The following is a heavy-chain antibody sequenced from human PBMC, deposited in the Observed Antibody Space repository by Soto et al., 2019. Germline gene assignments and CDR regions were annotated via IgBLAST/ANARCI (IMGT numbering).Heavy chain of an antibody. Sequence: SETLSLTCTVSGGSISSGGYYWSWIRQHPGKGLEWIGYIYYSGSTYYNPSLKSRVTISVDTSKNQFSLKLSSVTAADTAVYYCARAEYSSSSNWFDPWGQGTLVTVS. V-gene: IGHV4-31*03. CDR3: ARAEYSSSSNWFDP. J-gene: IGHJ5*02. CDR2: IYYSGST. CDR1: GGSISSGGYY. D-gene: IGHD6-6*01.